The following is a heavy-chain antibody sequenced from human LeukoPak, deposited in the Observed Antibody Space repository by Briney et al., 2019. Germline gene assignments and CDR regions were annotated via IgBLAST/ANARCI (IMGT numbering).Heavy chain of an antibody. V-gene: IGHV3-23*01. D-gene: IGHD6-19*01. Sequence: GGSLRLSCAASGFTFSSYGMSWVRQAPGKGLEWVSAISGSGGSTYYADSVKGRFTISRDNSKNTLYLQMNSLRAEDTAVYYCAKDKARAVAGAWGYFDYWGQGTLVTVSS. CDR1: GFTFSSYG. J-gene: IGHJ4*02. CDR3: AKDKARAVAGAWGYFDY. CDR2: ISGSGGST.